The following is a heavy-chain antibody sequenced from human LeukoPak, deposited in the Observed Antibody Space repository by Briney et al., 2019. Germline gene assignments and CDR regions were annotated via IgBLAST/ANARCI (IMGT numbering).Heavy chain of an antibody. CDR1: GYSFSSNL. Sequence: GESLNISCKGSGYSFSSNLIGWVRQMPGKGLEWMGIIYPGDSETIYSPSFQGQVTISADKSISTVYLQWSSLKASDTAMYYCARPTANSSGYYYPEYWGQGALVTVSS. J-gene: IGHJ4*02. V-gene: IGHV5-51*01. D-gene: IGHD3-22*01. CDR2: IYPGDSET. CDR3: ARPTANSSGYYYPEY.